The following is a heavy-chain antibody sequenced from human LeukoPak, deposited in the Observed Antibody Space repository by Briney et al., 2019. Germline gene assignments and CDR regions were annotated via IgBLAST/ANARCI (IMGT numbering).Heavy chain of an antibody. D-gene: IGHD1-26*01. V-gene: IGHV1-8*01. J-gene: IGHJ6*02. CDR3: AREGGGYSPFGYGMDG. CDR2: NNPHSCNT. CDR1: GYTFTSYD. Sequence: ASVKVSYKACGYTFTSYDIIWVRQATGQALECMGWNNPHSCNTGHAQKFQGRVTMTRNTYISTAYMELRSLRSEDTAVYYCAREGGGYSPFGYGMDGWGQGTTVTVSS.